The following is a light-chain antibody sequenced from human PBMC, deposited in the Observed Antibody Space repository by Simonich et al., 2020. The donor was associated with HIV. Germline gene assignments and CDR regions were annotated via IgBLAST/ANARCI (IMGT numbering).Light chain of an antibody. Sequence: EIVMTQSPVTLSVSPGERATLSCRASQNVSSNLAWYQQKPGQAPSLLIYGASSRATGITDRFSGSGSGTDFTLTISRLEPEDFAVYYCQQYGSSALTFGGGTKVEIK. CDR2: GAS. CDR1: QNVSSN. CDR3: QQYGSSALT. J-gene: IGKJ4*01. V-gene: IGKV3-20*01.